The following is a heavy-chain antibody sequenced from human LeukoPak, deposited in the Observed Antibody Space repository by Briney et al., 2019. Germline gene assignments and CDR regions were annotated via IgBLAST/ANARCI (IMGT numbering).Heavy chain of an antibody. Sequence: SQTLSLTCTVSGGSISSGGHYWSWIRQPAGKGLEYLGRISSTGSTNYNPSLRSRVTISADTSKNHFSLKLTSVTAADTAVYYCARDQTYSGSGIYTYFDYWGQGILVTVCS. V-gene: IGHV4-61*02. CDR1: GGSISSGGHY. CDR2: ISSTGST. CDR3: ARDQTYSGSGIYTYFDY. D-gene: IGHD3-10*01. J-gene: IGHJ4*02.